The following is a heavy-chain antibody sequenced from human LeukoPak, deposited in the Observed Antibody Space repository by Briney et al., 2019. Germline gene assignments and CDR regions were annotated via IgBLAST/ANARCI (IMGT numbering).Heavy chain of an antibody. Sequence: SETLSLTCAVYGGSFSGYYWSWIRQPPGKGLEWIGEINHSGSTNYNPSLKSRVTISVDTSKNQFSLKLSSVTAADTAVYYCARGDIVATTRAFDYWGQGTLVTVSS. CDR2: INHSGST. V-gene: IGHV4-34*01. J-gene: IGHJ4*02. CDR1: GGSFSGYY. D-gene: IGHD5-12*01. CDR3: ARGDIVATTRAFDY.